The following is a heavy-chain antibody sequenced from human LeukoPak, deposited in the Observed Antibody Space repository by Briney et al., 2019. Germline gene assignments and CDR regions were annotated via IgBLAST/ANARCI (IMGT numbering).Heavy chain of an antibody. J-gene: IGHJ4*02. V-gene: IGHV3-23*01. CDR3: AKDRDSSGWSLYFDY. CDR2: ISGSGGST. D-gene: IGHD6-19*01. Sequence: GGSLRLSCAASGFTFSSYAMSWVRQAPGKGLEWVSAISGSGGSTYYADSVKGRFTISRDNSENTLYLQMNSLRAEDTAVYYCAKDRDSSGWSLYFDYWGQGTLVTVSS. CDR1: GFTFSSYA.